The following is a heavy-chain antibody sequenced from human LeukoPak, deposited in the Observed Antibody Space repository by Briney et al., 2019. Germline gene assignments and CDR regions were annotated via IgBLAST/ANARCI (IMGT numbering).Heavy chain of an antibody. CDR1: GGTFSSYA. Sequence: SVKVSCKASGGTFSSYAISWVRQAPGQGLEWMGRIIPIFGTANYAQKFQGRVTITTDESTSTAYMKLSSLRSEDTAVYYCARDRVEYSYAHNFDYWGQGTLVTVSS. J-gene: IGHJ4*02. CDR3: ARDRVEYSYAHNFDY. CDR2: IIPIFGTA. D-gene: IGHD5-18*01. V-gene: IGHV1-69*05.